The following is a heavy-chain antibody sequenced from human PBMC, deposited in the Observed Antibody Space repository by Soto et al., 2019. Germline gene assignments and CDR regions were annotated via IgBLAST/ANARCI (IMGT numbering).Heavy chain of an antibody. Sequence: GESLKLSCGASGFTVSSNYMNWVRQAPGKGLEWVSLIYGDGSTYYADSVKGRFTISRHNSKNTLHLQMNSLTTEDTAVFYCARGSSGYGYDAFDIWGQGTMVTVSS. CDR3: ARGSSGYGYDAFDI. V-gene: IGHV3-53*04. J-gene: IGHJ3*02. D-gene: IGHD5-12*01. CDR2: IYGDGST. CDR1: GFTVSSNY.